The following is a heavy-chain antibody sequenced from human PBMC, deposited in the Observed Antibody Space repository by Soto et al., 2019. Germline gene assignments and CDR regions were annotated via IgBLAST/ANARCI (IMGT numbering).Heavy chain of an antibody. CDR2: INAGNGNT. J-gene: IGHJ4*02. D-gene: IGHD2-15*01. CDR3: ARVGGWFFPDY. V-gene: IGHV1-3*05. Sequence: QVQLVQSGAEEKKPGASVKVSCKASGYTFTSYGMHWVRQAPGQRLEWMGWINAGNGNTKYSQKFQGRVTITRDTSASTAYMELSSLRSEDTAVYYCARVGGWFFPDYWGQGTLVTVSS. CDR1: GYTFTSYG.